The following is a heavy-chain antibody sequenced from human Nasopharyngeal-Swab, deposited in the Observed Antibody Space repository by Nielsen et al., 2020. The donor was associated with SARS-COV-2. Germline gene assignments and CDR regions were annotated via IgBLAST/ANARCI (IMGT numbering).Heavy chain of an antibody. CDR2: IFYSGST. D-gene: IGHD3-22*01. CDR3: ARDKWLLTH. J-gene: IGHJ4*02. CDR1: GGSFSGYY. V-gene: IGHV4-59*13. Sequence: SETLSLTCAVYGGSFSGYYWSWIRQPPGKGLEWIGYIFYSGSTNYNPSLKSRVTISVHTSKNQFSLRLSSVTAADTAVYYCARDKWLLTHWGQGTLVTVSS.